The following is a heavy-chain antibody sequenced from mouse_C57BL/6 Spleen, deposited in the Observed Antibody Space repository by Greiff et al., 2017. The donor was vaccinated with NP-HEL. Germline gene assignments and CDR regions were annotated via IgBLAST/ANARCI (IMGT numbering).Heavy chain of an antibody. CDR1: GYTFTSYW. Sequence: QVQLQQPGAELVMPGASVKLSCKASGYTFTSYWMHWVKQRPGQGLEWIGEIDPSDSYTNYNQKFKGKSTLTVDKSSSTAYMQLSSLTSEDSAVYYCARGGITTVVAGYAMDYWGQGTSVTVSS. CDR2: IDPSDSYT. V-gene: IGHV1-69*01. D-gene: IGHD1-1*01. CDR3: ARGGITTVVAGYAMDY. J-gene: IGHJ4*01.